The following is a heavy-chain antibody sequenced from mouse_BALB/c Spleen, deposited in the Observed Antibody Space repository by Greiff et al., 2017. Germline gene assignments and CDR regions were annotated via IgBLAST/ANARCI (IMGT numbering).Heavy chain of an antibody. J-gene: IGHJ2*01. Sequence: VQLQQTGPELVKPGASVKISCKASGYSFTDYIMLWVKQSHGKSLEWIGNINPYYGSTSYNLKFKGKATLTVDKSSSTAYMQLNSLTSEDSAVYYCARITTVVGDYWGQGTTLTVSS. CDR2: INPYYGST. D-gene: IGHD1-1*01. CDR3: ARITTVVGDY. CDR1: GYSFTDYI. V-gene: IGHV1-39*01.